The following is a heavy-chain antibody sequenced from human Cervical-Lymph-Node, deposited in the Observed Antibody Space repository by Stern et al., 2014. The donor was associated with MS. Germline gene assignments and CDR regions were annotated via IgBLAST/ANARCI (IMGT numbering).Heavy chain of an antibody. CDR1: GFSLSTIGAG. CDR2: IDWDDDK. J-gene: IGHJ4*02. Sequence: QITLKESGPTLVKPTQTLTLTCSFSGFSLSTIGAGVGWIRQPPGEALEWLALIDWDDDKRYSPSLKSRLNIAKDTSKNQVVLTMTNMDPVDTATYYCAHRREASVGAYFDYWGQGILVTVSS. D-gene: IGHD4/OR15-4a*01. CDR3: AHRREASVGAYFDY. V-gene: IGHV2-5*02.